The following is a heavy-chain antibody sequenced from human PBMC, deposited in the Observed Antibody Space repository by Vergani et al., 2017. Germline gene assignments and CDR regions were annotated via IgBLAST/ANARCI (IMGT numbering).Heavy chain of an antibody. CDR1: GGSMKNNFYY. J-gene: IGHJ3*01. CDR2: VSSSGST. V-gene: IGHV4-39*01. CDR3: ARPVGSSAIVHGYNL. Sequence: QLQLQESGPGLVKPSETVSLTCTVSGGSMKNNFYYWGWIRQPPGKGLEWIGSVSSSGSTYYNPSLQSRVTISVDTSKDQFSLKLSSVTATDTSLYYCARPVGSSAIVHGYNLWGQGTLVTVSS. D-gene: IGHD3-22*01.